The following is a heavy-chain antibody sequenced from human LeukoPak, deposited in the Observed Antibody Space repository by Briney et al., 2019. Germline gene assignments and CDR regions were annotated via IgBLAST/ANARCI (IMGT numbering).Heavy chain of an antibody. CDR1: GFTFSSYE. CDR3: ARDNPRIASDY. V-gene: IGHV3-7*01. J-gene: IGHJ4*02. CDR2: IKQDGSEK. Sequence: GGSLRLSCAASGFTFSSYEMNWVRQAPGKGLEWVANIKQDGSEKYYVDSVKGRFTISRDNAKNSLYLQMNSLRAEDTAVYYCARDNPRIASDYWGQGTLVTVSS. D-gene: IGHD3-3*02.